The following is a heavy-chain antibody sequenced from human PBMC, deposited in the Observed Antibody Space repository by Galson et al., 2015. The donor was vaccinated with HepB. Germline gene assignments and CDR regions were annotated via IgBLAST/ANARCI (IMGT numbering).Heavy chain of an antibody. V-gene: IGHV3-11*06. CDR1: GFTFNDYY. CDR2: ISSSSSYT. D-gene: IGHD3-10*01. J-gene: IGHJ4*02. Sequence: SLRLSCAASGFTFNDYYMSWIRQAPGKGLEWVSYISSSSSYTKYADSVKGRFTISRDNSKNTLYLQMNSLRAEDTAVYYCARDWSGSRYYGSGSPDYWGQGTLVTVSS. CDR3: ARDWSGSRYYGSGSPDY.